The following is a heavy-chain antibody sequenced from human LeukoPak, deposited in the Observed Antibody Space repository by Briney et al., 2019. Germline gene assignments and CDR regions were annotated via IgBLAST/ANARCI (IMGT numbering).Heavy chain of an antibody. CDR3: ARSENVLLWFGELFSWFDP. Sequence: ESLKISCKGSVYRFTSYCSGCVCEMPVKSLEWVGVIYPVDSDTRYSPSFQGQVTISADKSISTAYLQWSSLKASDTAMYYCARSENVLLWFGELFSWFDPWGQGTLVTVSS. CDR2: IYPVDSDT. D-gene: IGHD3-10*01. CDR1: VYRFTSYC. V-gene: IGHV5-51*01. J-gene: IGHJ5*02.